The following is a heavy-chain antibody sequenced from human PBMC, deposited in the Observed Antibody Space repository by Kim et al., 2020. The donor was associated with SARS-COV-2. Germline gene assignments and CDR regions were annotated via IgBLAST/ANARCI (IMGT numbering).Heavy chain of an antibody. CDR3: ARKGGTYGSGDYFDY. V-gene: IGHV4-39*01. J-gene: IGHJ4*02. D-gene: IGHD3-10*01. Sequence: PSLKSRVTISVDTSKNQFSLKLSSVTAADTAVYYCARKGGTYGSGDYFDYWGQGTLVTVSS.